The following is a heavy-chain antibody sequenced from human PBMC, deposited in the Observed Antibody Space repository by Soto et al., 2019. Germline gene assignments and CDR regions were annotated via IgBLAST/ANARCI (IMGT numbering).Heavy chain of an antibody. D-gene: IGHD2-2*01. CDR2: ISYDGSDK. V-gene: IGHV3-30-3*01. CDR3: ARQLRSREVPAALGAFDI. CDR1: GFTFSHYP. J-gene: IGHJ3*02. Sequence: QGQLVESGRDMVQPGRSLRLSCAASGFTFSHYPMHWVRQAPGKGLEWVAAISYDGSDKYYAESLKGRFTISRDNPRNTLYLQLESVTPDDTAVYSCARQLRSREVPAALGAFDIWGRGTMVTVSS.